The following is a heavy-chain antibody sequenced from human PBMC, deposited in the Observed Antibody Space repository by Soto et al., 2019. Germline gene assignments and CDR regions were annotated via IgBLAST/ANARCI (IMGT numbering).Heavy chain of an antibody. CDR2: ITGNGGT. CDR3: ARDPAGQGDGYTYTDY. J-gene: IGHJ4*02. V-gene: IGHV3-23*01. D-gene: IGHD5-12*01. Sequence: GGSLRLSCAASGFTFRIYAMSWVRQAPGKGLEWVSTITGNGGTSYADFVRGRFTISRDNSKNTLYLQMNSLRAEDTAVYYCARDPAGQGDGYTYTDYWGQGTLVTVSS. CDR1: GFTFRIYA.